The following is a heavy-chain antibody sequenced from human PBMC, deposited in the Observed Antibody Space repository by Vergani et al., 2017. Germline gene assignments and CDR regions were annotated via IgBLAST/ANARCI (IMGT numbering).Heavy chain of an antibody. CDR1: GGSISSGGYS. D-gene: IGHD3-9*01. CDR2: IYYSGST. V-gene: IGHV4-30-2*05. J-gene: IGHJ3*02. CDR3: ARGVPLRYFDWLFHLDAFDI. Sequence: QLQLQESGSGLVKPSQTLSLTCAVSGGSISSGGYSWSWIRPPPGKGLEWIGYIYYSGSTYYNPSLKSRVTISVDTSKNQFSLKLSAVTAADTAVYYCARGVPLRYFDWLFHLDAFDIWGQGTMVTVSS.